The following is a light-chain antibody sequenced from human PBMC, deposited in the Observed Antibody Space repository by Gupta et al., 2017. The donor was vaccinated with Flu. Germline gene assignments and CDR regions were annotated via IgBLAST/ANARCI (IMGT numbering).Light chain of an antibody. Sequence: DIQMTQSPSTLSASVGDRVTITCRASQSISSWLAWYQQKPGKAPKLLIYKASSSESGVPATFSGGGSGTEFTLTISSLQPDDFATYYCQHESSSPWTFGQGTKVE. CDR3: QHESSSPWT. V-gene: IGKV1-5*03. CDR1: QSISSW. J-gene: IGKJ1*01. CDR2: KAS.